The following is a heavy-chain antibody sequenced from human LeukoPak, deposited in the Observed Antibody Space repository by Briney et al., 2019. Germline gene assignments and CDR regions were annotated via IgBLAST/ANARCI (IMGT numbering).Heavy chain of an antibody. CDR2: IISSGSSA. V-gene: IGHV3-64D*06. CDR3: VRAKSRIDSGAWYFAFDI. J-gene: IGHJ3*02. D-gene: IGHD6-19*01. CDR1: GFTFSSYA. Sequence: PGGSLRLSCSASGFTFSSYAMHWVRQAPGKGLEYVSAIISSGSSAYYGDSVKGRFTISRDNSKNTLYLRMNSLRAEDTAMYYCVRAKSRIDSGAWYFAFDIWGQGTMVTVSS.